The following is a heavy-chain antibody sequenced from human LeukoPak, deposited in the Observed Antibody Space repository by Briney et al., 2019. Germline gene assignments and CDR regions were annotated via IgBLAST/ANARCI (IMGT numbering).Heavy chain of an antibody. J-gene: IGHJ4*02. CDR3: ARAASSWSFDY. Sequence: PSETLSLTCTVSGVSISNYFWSWIRQPPGKGLEWIGYIYYSGSTNYSPSLKSRVTISVDTSKNQFSLKLSSVTAADTAVYYCARAASSWSFDYWGQGTLVTVSS. V-gene: IGHV4-59*01. CDR1: GVSISNYF. CDR2: IYYSGST. D-gene: IGHD6-13*01.